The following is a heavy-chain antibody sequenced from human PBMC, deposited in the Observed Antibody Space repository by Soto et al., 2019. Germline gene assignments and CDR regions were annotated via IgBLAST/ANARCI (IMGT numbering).Heavy chain of an antibody. J-gene: IGHJ3*02. CDR3: ARGSYDYVWGTKNAFDI. Sequence: VSVKVSCKASGYTFTGYYMHWVRQAPGQGLEWMGWINPNSGGTNYAQKFQGWVTMTRDTSISTAYMELSRLRSDDTAVYYCARGSYDYVWGTKNAFDIWGQGTMVTVSS. D-gene: IGHD3-16*01. CDR1: GYTFTGYY. CDR2: INPNSGGT. V-gene: IGHV1-2*04.